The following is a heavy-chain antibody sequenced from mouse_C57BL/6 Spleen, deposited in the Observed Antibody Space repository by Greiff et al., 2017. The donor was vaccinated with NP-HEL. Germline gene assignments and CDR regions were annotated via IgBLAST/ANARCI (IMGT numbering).Heavy chain of an antibody. CDR1: GYTFTSYW. CDR2: IDPSDSET. CDR3: ARAVGRRYFDY. Sequence: QVHVKQPGAELVRPGSSVKLSCKASGYTFTSYWMHWVKQRPIQGLEWIGNIDPSDSETHYNQKFKDKATLTVDKSSSTAYMQLSSLTSEDSAVYYCARAVGRRYFDYWGQGTTLTVSS. D-gene: IGHD4-1*01. J-gene: IGHJ2*01. V-gene: IGHV1-52*01.